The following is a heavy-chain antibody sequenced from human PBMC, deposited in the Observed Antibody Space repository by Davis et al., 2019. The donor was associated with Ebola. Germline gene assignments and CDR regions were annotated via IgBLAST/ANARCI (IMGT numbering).Heavy chain of an antibody. Sequence: GESLKISCKSSGYTYSSYWIGWVRQRPGKGLEWMGIIYPGDSDTRYSPSFQGQVTISADKSISTAYLQWSSLKASDTAMYYCARGAAGHFYYYYGMDVWGQGTTVTVSS. CDR1: GYTYSSYW. CDR2: IYPGDSDT. CDR3: ARGAAGHFYYYYGMDV. V-gene: IGHV5-51*01. J-gene: IGHJ6*02. D-gene: IGHD6-19*01.